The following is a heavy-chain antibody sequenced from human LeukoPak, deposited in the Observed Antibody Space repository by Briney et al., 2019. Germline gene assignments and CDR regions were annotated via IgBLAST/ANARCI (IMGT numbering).Heavy chain of an antibody. D-gene: IGHD3-10*01. Sequence: ASVKVSCKASGGTFSSYAISWVRQAPGQGLEWMGRIIPILGIANYAQKFQGRVTITADKSTSTAYMELSSLRSEDTAVYYCARDPDYYGSGSYPGALQHWGQGTLVTVSS. CDR3: ARDPDYYGSGSYPGALQH. CDR1: GGTFSSYA. V-gene: IGHV1-69*04. J-gene: IGHJ1*01. CDR2: IIPILGIA.